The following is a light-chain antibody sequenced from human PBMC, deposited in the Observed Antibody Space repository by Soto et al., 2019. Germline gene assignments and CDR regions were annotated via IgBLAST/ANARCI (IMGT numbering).Light chain of an antibody. CDR2: STS. J-gene: IGKJ4*01. Sequence: DIQMTQSPPSLAASVGDRVTITCRASPSITNYLNWYQQKPGRAPKLLIYSTSLLPSGVPSRFSGSGSGTEFTLTISSLQPEDFATYYCQESYTSPLTFGGGTQVEIK. CDR3: QESYTSPLT. CDR1: PSITNY. V-gene: IGKV1-39*01.